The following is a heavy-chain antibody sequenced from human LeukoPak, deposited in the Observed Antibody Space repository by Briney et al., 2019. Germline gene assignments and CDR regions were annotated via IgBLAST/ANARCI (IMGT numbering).Heavy chain of an antibody. CDR3: ARDLRTYYYDISGSSLFDY. V-gene: IGHV1-18*01. CDR1: GGTFSSYA. J-gene: IGHJ4*02. D-gene: IGHD3-22*01. CDR2: ISADNGNP. Sequence: ASVKVSCKASGGTFSSYAISWVRQAPGQGLEWMGWISADNGNPNYAQKLQGRVTITTDTSTSTTYTELRSLRSDDTAVYYCARDLRTYYYDISGSSLFDYWGQGTLVTVSS.